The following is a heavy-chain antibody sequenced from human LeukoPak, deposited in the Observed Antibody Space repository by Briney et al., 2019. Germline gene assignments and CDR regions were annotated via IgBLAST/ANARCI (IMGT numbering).Heavy chain of an antibody. CDR1: GFTFSSYE. CDR3: ARHEEEDGYNAKTLDY. D-gene: IGHD5-24*01. Sequence: GSLRLSCVASGFTFSSYEMNWVRQAPGKGLEWIGSIFYSGRTYFNPSLKSRVTISVDTSKNQFSLRLSSVTAADTAVYYCARHEEEDGYNAKTLDYWGQGALVTVSS. V-gene: IGHV4-39*01. CDR2: IFYSGRT. J-gene: IGHJ4*02.